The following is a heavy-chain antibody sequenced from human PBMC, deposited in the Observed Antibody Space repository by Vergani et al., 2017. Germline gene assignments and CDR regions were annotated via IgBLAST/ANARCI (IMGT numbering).Heavy chain of an antibody. J-gene: IGHJ5*02. CDR2: INQDGSAK. Sequence: EVKLVESGGGLVQPGGSLRLSCAASGFIFSHYWMSWVRQAPGKGLEWVANINQDGSAKYYVDSVKGRFTISRDNAKNSLYLQMNSLRAEDTALYYCARINYYCSSGYSLTRWHNWFDPWGQGTLITVSS. V-gene: IGHV3-7*01. D-gene: IGHD3-22*01. CDR3: ARINYYCSSGYSLTRWHNWFDP. CDR1: GFIFSHYW.